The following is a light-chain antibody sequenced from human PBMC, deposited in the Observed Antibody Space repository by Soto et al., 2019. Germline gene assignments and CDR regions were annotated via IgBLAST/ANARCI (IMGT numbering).Light chain of an antibody. CDR3: QQRVNWLT. V-gene: IGKV3-11*01. CDR2: DAS. J-gene: IGKJ4*01. CDR1: QSVGTY. Sequence: EIVLTQSPAILSLSPGERATLSCRASQSVGTYLAWYQQKLGQAPRLLLYDASNRATGIPARFSGSWSGTDFTLTISSLEPEDFAVYYCQQRVNWLTFGGWTKVEL.